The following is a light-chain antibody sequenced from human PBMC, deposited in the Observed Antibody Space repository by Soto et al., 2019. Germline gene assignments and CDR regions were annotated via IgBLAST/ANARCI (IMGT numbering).Light chain of an antibody. CDR2: EVS. CDR1: SSDVGRYNY. Sequence: QSALTQPASVSRSPGQSITISCSGTSSDVGRYNYVSWYQQHPGTAPKLMIYEVSNRPSGVSNRFSGSKSGDTASLTISGLQAEDEADYYCSSYTSTFTYVFGAGTKVTVL. CDR3: SSYTSTFTYV. J-gene: IGLJ1*01. V-gene: IGLV2-14*01.